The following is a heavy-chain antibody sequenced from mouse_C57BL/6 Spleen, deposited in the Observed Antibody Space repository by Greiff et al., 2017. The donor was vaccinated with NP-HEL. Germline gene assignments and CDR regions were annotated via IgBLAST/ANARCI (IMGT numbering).Heavy chain of an antibody. J-gene: IGHJ1*03. V-gene: IGHV1-84*01. Sequence: VQLVESGPELVKPGASVKISCKASGYTFTDYYINWVKQRPGQGLEWIGWIYPGSGNTKYNEKFKGKATLTVDTSSSTAYMQLSSLTSEDSAVYFCARWYYGSSYDWYFDVWGTGTTVTVSS. CDR1: GYTFTDYY. D-gene: IGHD1-1*01. CDR2: IYPGSGNT. CDR3: ARWYYGSSYDWYFDV.